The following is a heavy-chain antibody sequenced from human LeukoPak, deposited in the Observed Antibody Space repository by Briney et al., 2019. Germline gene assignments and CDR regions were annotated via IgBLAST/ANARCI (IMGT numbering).Heavy chain of an antibody. D-gene: IGHD6-13*01. CDR2: ISSSSSYI. V-gene: IGHV3-21*01. J-gene: IGHJ4*02. CDR3: RRDQHRDY. Sequence: PGVSLSLPCAACGFTFSSYSMLWVRQAPGKGLEWVTSISSSSSYIFYTDSVKGRFTIHRHNAKTALYLQMRNLRAEGTAVYYCRRDQHRDYWGQGTLVTVSS. CDR1: GFTFSSYS.